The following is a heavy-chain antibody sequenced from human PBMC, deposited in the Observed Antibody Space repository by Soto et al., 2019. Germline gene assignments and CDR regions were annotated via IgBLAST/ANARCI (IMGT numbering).Heavy chain of an antibody. J-gene: IGHJ5*02. V-gene: IGHV1-8*01. D-gene: IGHD6-13*01. CDR1: GYTFTSYD. CDR2: MNPNSGNT. CDR3: ARQSSWYVFRWFDP. Sequence: QVQLVQSGAEVKKPGASVKVSCKASGYTFTSYDINWVRQATGQGLEWMGWMNPNSGNTGYAQKFQGRVTMTRNTSXSTAYMELSSLRSEDTAVYYCARQSSWYVFRWFDPWGQGTLVTVSS.